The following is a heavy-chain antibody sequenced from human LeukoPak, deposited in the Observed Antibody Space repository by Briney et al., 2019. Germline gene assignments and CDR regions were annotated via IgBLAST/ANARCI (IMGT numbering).Heavy chain of an antibody. J-gene: IGHJ3*02. Sequence: ASVKVSCKASGGTFSSYAISWVRQAPGQGLEWMGRIIPILGIANYAQKFQGRVTITADKSTSTAYMELSSLRSEDTAVYYCARSGHPYYYDSSGYYSQIWGQGTMVTVSS. CDR2: IIPILGIA. V-gene: IGHV1-69*04. D-gene: IGHD3-22*01. CDR1: GGTFSSYA. CDR3: ARSGHPYYYDSSGYYSQI.